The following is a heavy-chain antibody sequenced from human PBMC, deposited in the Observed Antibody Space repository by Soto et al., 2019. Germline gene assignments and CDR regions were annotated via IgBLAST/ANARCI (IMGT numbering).Heavy chain of an antibody. CDR1: GFSFTTYA. Sequence: GGSLRLSCAASGFSFTTYAMHWVRQAPGKGLEWVAVISDDGSIKYYADSVKGRFTISRDNSKNTFSLQMNSLRGDDTAVYFCARAIETAMDHCDYWGQGNLVTVSS. D-gene: IGHD5-18*01. V-gene: IGHV3-30-3*01. CDR2: ISDDGSIK. CDR3: ARAIETAMDHCDY. J-gene: IGHJ4*02.